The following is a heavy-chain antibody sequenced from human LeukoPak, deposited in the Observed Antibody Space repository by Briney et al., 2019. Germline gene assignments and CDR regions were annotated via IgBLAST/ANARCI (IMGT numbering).Heavy chain of an antibody. Sequence: GASVKVSCKXSGYTFTGYYMHWVRQSPGQGLERMGWINPNSGGTNYSQKFQGRVTMTRDTSISTVYMELSRLRSDDTAVYYCASVALFWSGYYFDYWGQGTLVTVSS. D-gene: IGHD3-3*01. J-gene: IGHJ4*02. CDR1: GYTFTGYY. CDR3: ASVALFWSGYYFDY. CDR2: INPNSGGT. V-gene: IGHV1-2*02.